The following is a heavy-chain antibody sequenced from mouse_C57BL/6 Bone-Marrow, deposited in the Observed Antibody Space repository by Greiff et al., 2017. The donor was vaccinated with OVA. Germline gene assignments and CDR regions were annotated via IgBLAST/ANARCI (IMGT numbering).Heavy chain of an antibody. Sequence: QVQLQQPGAELVMPGASVKLSCKASGYTFTSYWMHWVKQRPGQGLEWIGEIDPSDSYTNHNQKFKGKSTLTVDKSSSTAYMQLSSLTSEDSAVYYCARNYGSSSLDYWGQGTTLTVSS. D-gene: IGHD1-1*01. V-gene: IGHV1-69*01. CDR3: ARNYGSSSLDY. CDR2: IDPSDSYT. CDR1: GYTFTSYW. J-gene: IGHJ2*01.